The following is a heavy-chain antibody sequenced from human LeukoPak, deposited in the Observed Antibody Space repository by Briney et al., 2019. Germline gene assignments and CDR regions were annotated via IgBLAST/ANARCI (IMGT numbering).Heavy chain of an antibody. V-gene: IGHV3-7*01. D-gene: IGHD3-16*02. CDR3: ARDYDYVWGSYRYPEYYFDY. J-gene: IGHJ4*02. CDR1: GFTFSNYW. CDR2: IKQDGSEK. Sequence: GGSLRLSCAASGFTFSNYWMSWVRQAPGKGLEWVANIKQDGSEKYYVDSVKGRFTISRDNAQNSLYLQMNSLRAEDTAVYYCARDYDYVWGSYRYPEYYFDYWGQGTLVTVSS.